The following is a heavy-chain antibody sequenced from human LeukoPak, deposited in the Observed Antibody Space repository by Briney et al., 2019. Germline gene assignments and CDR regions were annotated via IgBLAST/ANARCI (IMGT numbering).Heavy chain of an antibody. CDR1: GGSFSGYY. V-gene: IGHV4-34*01. CDR2: INHSGST. CDR3: ARGRGVTAGYSSSWYSGYYYGMDV. J-gene: IGHJ6*02. Sequence: SETLSLTCAVYGGSFSGYYWSWIRQPPGKGLEWIGEINHSGSTNYNPSLKSRVTISVDTSKNQFSLKLSSVTAADTAVYYCARGRGVTAGYSSSWYSGYYYGMDVWGQGTTVTVSS. D-gene: IGHD6-13*01.